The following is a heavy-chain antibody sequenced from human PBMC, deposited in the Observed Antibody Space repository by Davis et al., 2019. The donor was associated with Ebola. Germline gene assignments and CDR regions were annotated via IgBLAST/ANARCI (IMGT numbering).Heavy chain of an antibody. CDR1: GNGFTSYW. Sequence: GESLKISCKNSGNGFTSYWIGWVRQMPGRGLEWMGIVYPYDSDTRYSPSFQGPVTISADKSISTSYLQWNSLKASDTAMYYCARGVGGSYYYSYFDFWGQGTLVTVSS. CDR2: VYPYDSDT. V-gene: IGHV5-51*01. CDR3: ARGVGGSYYYSYFDF. J-gene: IGHJ4*02. D-gene: IGHD1-26*01.